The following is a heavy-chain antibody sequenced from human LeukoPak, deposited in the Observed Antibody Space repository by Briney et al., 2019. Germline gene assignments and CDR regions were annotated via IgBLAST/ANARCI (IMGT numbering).Heavy chain of an antibody. J-gene: IGHJ6*03. V-gene: IGHV4-4*07. CDR1: GGSISSYY. D-gene: IGHD3-3*01. Sequence: SETLSLTCTVSGGSISSYYWSWIRQPAGKGLEWIGRIYTSGSTNYNPSLKSRVTMSVDTSKNQFSLKLSSVTAADTAVYYCARHGHFDFWRELYYYYYSMDVWGKGTTVTVSS. CDR2: IYTSGST. CDR3: ARHGHFDFWRELYYYYYSMDV.